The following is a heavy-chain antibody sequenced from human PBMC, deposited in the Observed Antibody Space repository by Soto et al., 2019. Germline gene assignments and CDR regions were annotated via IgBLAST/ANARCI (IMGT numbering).Heavy chain of an antibody. Sequence: PSETLSLTCTVSGGSISSGDYYWSWIRQPPGKGLEWIGYIYYSGSTYYNPSLKSRVTISADTSKNQFSLKLSSVTAADTAVYYCARSSLPLRYFDRTNWFDPWGQGTLVTVSS. CDR2: IYYSGST. CDR3: ARSSLPLRYFDRTNWFDP. CDR1: GGSISSGDYY. J-gene: IGHJ5*02. D-gene: IGHD3-9*01. V-gene: IGHV4-30-4*01.